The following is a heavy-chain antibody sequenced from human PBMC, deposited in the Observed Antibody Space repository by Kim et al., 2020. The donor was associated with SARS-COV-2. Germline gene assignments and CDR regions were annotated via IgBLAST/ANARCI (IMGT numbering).Heavy chain of an antibody. CDR2: INQDGSEK. V-gene: IGHV3-7*01. J-gene: IGHJ4*02. CDR3: SSGGLRPTY. D-gene: IGHD3-3*01. CDR1: GFTYSNYW. Sequence: GGSLRLSCAASGFTYSNYWMSWVRQAPGKGLEWVATINQDGSEKYYVDSVKGRFPISRDNAENSLYLQMNSLRAEDTAVYYCSSGGLRPTYWGQGTLV.